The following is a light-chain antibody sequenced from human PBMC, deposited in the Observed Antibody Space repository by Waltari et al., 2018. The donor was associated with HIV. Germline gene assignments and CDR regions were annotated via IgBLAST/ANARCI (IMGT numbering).Light chain of an antibody. CDR1: QSLLDSYDGNTY. CDR3: MQRIEFPIT. CDR2: TLS. J-gene: IGKJ5*01. Sequence: DIVLTQSPLPLSVPFGGTASIPCTSTQSLLDSYDGNTYLDWFLQKPGQSPHLLIHTLSSRASGVPDRFSGSGSGTDFKLQITRVEAEDVGIYYCMQRIEFPITFGQGTRLEIK. V-gene: IGKV2-40*01.